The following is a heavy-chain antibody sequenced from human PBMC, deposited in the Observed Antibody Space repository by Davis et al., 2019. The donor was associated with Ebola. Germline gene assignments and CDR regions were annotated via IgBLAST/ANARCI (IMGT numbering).Heavy chain of an antibody. V-gene: IGHV3-30-3*01. Sequence: GGSLRLSCAASGFTFSSYAMHWVRQAPGKGLEWVAVISYDGSNKYYADSVKGRFTISRDNAKNSLYLQMNSLRAEDTAVYYCARDRIVVVPAAIFYDYYGMDVWGQGTTVTVSS. CDR1: GFTFSSYA. J-gene: IGHJ6*02. D-gene: IGHD2-2*02. CDR3: ARDRIVVVPAAIFYDYYGMDV. CDR2: ISYDGSNK.